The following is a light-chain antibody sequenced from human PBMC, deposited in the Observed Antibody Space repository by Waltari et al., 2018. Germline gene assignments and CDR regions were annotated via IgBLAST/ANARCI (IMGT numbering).Light chain of an antibody. Sequence: DIVLTQSPGTLYLSPGEGATLSCRASQTIENNYLACYQHKPGQAPRLLMYEASSWATGVPDRFRGSGSGRDFTLSISRLEPEDFATYYCQQSGTSPFTFGPGTTVAFK. CDR2: EAS. V-gene: IGKV3-20*01. CDR3: QQSGTSPFT. CDR1: QTIENNY. J-gene: IGKJ3*01.